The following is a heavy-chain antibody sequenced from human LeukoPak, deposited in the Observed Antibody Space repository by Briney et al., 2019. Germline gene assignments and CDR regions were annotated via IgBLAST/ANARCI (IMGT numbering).Heavy chain of an antibody. D-gene: IGHD6-19*01. CDR2: INEDESST. CDR1: GFTVSSNY. J-gene: IGHJ4*02. Sequence: GGSLRLSCAASGFTVSSNYMSRVRQAPGEGLEWVSRINEDESSTSYADSVQGRFSISRDNAKNTLYLQMNSLRAEDTAVYYCVRGRSNWDTSEVDYWGQGTLVTVSS. CDR3: VRGRSNWDTSEVDY. V-gene: IGHV3-74*01.